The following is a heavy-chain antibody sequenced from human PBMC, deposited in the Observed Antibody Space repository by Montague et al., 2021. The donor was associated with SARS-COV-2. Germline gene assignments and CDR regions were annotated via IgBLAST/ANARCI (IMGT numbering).Heavy chain of an antibody. CDR3: AHILAGHYYINGHSCCQFDF. V-gene: IGHV2-5*01. D-gene: IGHD3-10*01. Sequence: PALVKPTQTLTLTCTFSGFSLSTSGVGVGWIRQPPGKALEWLALIYWYDDKRYSPSLKTRLTITKDTSKNQVVLTMTNMDPVDTATYYCAHILAGHYYINGHSCCQFDFWGQGTLVTVSS. CDR2: IYWYDDK. CDR1: GFSLSTSGVG. J-gene: IGHJ4*02.